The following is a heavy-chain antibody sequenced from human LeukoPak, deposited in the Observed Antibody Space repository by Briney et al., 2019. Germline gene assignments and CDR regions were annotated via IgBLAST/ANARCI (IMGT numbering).Heavy chain of an antibody. V-gene: IGHV1-3*01. Sequence: GASVKVSCKASGYTLTSYSIHWVRQAPGQRLEWMGRINAGNGDTEFSQKFQGRVTSTRDTSASIASMELSRLRSEDTAVYYCARDRGRAFDIWGQGTMVTVSS. CDR1: GYTLTSYS. J-gene: IGHJ3*02. CDR2: INAGNGDT. CDR3: ARDRGRAFDI.